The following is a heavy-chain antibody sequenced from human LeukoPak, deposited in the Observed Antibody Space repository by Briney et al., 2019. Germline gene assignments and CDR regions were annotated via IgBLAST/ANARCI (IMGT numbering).Heavy chain of an antibody. CDR2: IYTDNGHT. CDR1: GYFFSGYL. D-gene: IGHD3-10*01. J-gene: IGHJ5*02. Sequence: GASVKVSCKPSGYFFSGYLVHWVREAPGQGLGWVGRIYTDNGHTNYAQKFQGRVTMTRDTSISTAYMELYRLTSDDTAVYYCAGLGATMEGRIDRWSHGTPVTVSS. CDR3: AGLGATMEGRIDR. V-gene: IGHV1-2*02.